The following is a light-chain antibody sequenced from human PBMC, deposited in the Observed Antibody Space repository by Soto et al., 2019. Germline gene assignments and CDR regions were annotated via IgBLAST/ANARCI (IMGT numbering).Light chain of an antibody. V-gene: IGLV2-14*01. CDR3: SSYTTSSTLV. CDR1: SSDIGDYNY. Sequence: QSVLTQPASVSGSPGQSITISCTGTSSDIGDYNYVSWYQQYPGKAPKLVIYEVSNRPSGVSSRFSGSKSDNTASLTISGLQAEDESDYYCSSYTTSSTLVFGGGTQLTVL. J-gene: IGLJ2*01. CDR2: EVS.